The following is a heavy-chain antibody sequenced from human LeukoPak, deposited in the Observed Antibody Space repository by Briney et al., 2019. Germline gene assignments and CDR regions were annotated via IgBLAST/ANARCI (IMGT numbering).Heavy chain of an antibody. CDR3: ARSNQADDY. CDR1: GFTFSSYW. Sequence: GGSLRLSCAASGFTFSSYWMHWVRHVPGKGLVWVARINPGGSSITYADSVKGRFTISRDNAKNTLYLQMDSLRAEDTGVYYRARSNQADDYWGQGTLVTVSS. D-gene: IGHD1-14*01. V-gene: IGHV3-74*01. J-gene: IGHJ4*02. CDR2: INPGGSSI.